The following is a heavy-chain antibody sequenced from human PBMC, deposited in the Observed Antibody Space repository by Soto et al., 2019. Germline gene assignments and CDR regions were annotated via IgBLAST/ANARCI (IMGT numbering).Heavy chain of an antibody. J-gene: IGHJ6*02. V-gene: IGHV5-51*01. Sequence: GESLKISCKGSGYSFTSYWIGWVRQMPGKGLEWMGIIYPGDSDTRYSPSFQGQVTISADKSISTAYLQWSSLKASDTAMYYCARHQYSSSCTPYGMDVWGQGTTVTVSS. CDR1: GYSFTSYW. CDR3: ARHQYSSSCTPYGMDV. CDR2: IYPGDSDT. D-gene: IGHD6-13*01.